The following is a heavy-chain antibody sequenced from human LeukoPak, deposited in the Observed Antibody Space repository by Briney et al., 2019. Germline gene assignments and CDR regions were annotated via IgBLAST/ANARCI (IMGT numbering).Heavy chain of an antibody. CDR2: IWFDGSNK. CDR1: GFTFSSYG. CDR3: AKAVAATGHYYFGMDV. Sequence: GRSLRLSCTASGFTFSSYGMHWVRQAPGKGLEWVAVIWFDGSNKYYADSVKGRLTISRDNSKSTLYLQMNSLRAEDTAVYYCAKAVAATGHYYFGMDVWGQGTTVTVSS. J-gene: IGHJ6*02. V-gene: IGHV3-33*06. D-gene: IGHD6-19*01.